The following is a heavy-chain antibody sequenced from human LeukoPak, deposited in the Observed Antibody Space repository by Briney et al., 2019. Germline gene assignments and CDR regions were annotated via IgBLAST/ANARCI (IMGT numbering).Heavy chain of an antibody. J-gene: IGHJ4*02. V-gene: IGHV4-39*07. Sequence: SETLSLTCAVSGYSISNSGYSVNNIYYWGWIRQPPGKGLEWIGSISHTGRTLYNPSLGSRVTISVDTSKNQFSLRLNSVTATDTGVYYCARDARIVGATTWGDCWGQGTQVTVSS. CDR3: ARDARIVGATTWGDC. D-gene: IGHD1-26*01. CDR2: ISHTGRT. CDR1: GYSISNSGYSVNNIYY.